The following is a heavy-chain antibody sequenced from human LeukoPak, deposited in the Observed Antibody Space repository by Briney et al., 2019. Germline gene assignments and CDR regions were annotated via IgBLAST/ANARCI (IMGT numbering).Heavy chain of an antibody. CDR1: GYTFTGYY. J-gene: IGHJ4*02. V-gene: IGHV1-2*06. Sequence: ASVKVSCKASGYTFTGYYMHWVRQAPGQGLEWMGRITPNSGGTNYAQKFQGRVTMTRDTSISTAYMELSRLRSDDTAVYYCARVGSSSWSAINFDYWGQGTLVTVSS. D-gene: IGHD6-13*01. CDR2: ITPNSGGT. CDR3: ARVGSSSWSAINFDY.